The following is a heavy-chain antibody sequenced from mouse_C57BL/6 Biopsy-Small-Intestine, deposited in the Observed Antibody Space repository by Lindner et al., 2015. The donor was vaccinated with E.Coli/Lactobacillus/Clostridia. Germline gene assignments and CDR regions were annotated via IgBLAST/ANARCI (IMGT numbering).Heavy chain of an antibody. CDR2: IRSKSNNYAT. V-gene: IGHV10-1*01. CDR3: VRGTGNYFDY. J-gene: IGHJ2*01. CDR1: GFSFNTYA. D-gene: IGHD3-1*01. Sequence: VQLQESGGGLVQPKGSLKLSCAASGFSFNTYAMNWVRQAPGKGLYWVARIRSKSNNYATYYADSVKDRFTISRDDSESMLYLQMNNLKTEDTAMYYCVRGTGNYFDYWGQGTTLTVSS.